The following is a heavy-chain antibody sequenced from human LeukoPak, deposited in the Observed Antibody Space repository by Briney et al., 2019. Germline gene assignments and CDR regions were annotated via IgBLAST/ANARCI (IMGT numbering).Heavy chain of an antibody. D-gene: IGHD6-13*01. V-gene: IGHV3-7*01. CDR1: GFTFSNNW. CDR2: INQDESQK. J-gene: IGHJ4*02. CDR3: ARGPSSNWSGLDF. Sequence: GGSLRLSCAASGFTFSNNWMTWVRQAPGKGLEWVANINQDESQKYYADSVKGRFTVSRDNAKNTLYLQVNNLRAEDTAVYYCARGPSSNWSGLDFWGQGTLLTVSS.